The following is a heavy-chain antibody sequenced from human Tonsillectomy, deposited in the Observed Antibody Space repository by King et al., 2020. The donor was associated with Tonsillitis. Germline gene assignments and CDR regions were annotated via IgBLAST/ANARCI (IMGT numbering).Heavy chain of an antibody. D-gene: IGHD3-10*01. Sequence: VQLVQSGAEVKKPGASVKVSCKASGYTFTGYYIHWVRQAPGQGLEWMGWINPNSGDTNYAQKFQGRVTLTRDTSISTAYMELSRLRSDDPAVYYCARDLWFGELLSHYYYYYGMDVWGQGTTVTVSS. J-gene: IGHJ6*02. CDR2: INPNSGDT. V-gene: IGHV1-2*02. CDR3: ARDLWFGELLSHYYYYYGMDV. CDR1: GYTFTGYY.